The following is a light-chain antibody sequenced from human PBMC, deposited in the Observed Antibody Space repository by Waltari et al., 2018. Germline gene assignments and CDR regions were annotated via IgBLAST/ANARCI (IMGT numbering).Light chain of an antibody. J-gene: IGLJ2*01. CDR2: GKN. CDR1: SPRRYY. V-gene: IGLV3-19*01. CDR3: NSRDSSGNHVI. Sequence: SSELTQDPAVSVALGQTGRITCQGDSPRRYYASWYQQKPRQAPVLVIYGKNNRPSGIPDRVSCSSSGNTASLTTTGAQPEDEADYYCNSRDSSGNHVIFGGGTELTVL.